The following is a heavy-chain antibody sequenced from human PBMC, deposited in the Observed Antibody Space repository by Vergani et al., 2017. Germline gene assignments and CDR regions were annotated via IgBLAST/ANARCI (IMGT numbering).Heavy chain of an antibody. V-gene: IGHV3-21*01. CDR2: ISPSTNYI. Sequence: EGQLVESGGGLVKPGGSLRLSCAASGFTFSSYTITWVRQAPGKGLEWVSSISPSTNYIYYADSVKGRFTISRDNARNSLYLQMNSLRVEDTGVYYCARARCIETCYMSNWLDSWGQGTLVTVSS. D-gene: IGHD3-9*01. CDR1: GFTFSSYT. J-gene: IGHJ5*01. CDR3: ARARCIETCYMSNWLDS.